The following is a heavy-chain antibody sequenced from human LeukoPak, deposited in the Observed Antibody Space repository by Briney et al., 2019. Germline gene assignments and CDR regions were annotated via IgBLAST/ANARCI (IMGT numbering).Heavy chain of an antibody. Sequence: GASVKVSCKASGYTFTSYYMHWVRQAPGQGLEWMGIINPSDGSTSYAQKFQGRVTMTRDTSTSTVYMELSSLRSEDTAVYYCARDEPHCSSGSCYSGGLFDYWGQGTLVTVSS. CDR2: INPSDGST. CDR3: ARDEPHCSSGSCYSGGLFDY. CDR1: GYTFTSYY. V-gene: IGHV1-46*01. J-gene: IGHJ4*02. D-gene: IGHD2-15*01.